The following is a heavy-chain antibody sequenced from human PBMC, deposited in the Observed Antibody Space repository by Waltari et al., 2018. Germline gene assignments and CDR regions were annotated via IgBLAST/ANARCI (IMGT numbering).Heavy chain of an antibody. J-gene: IGHJ4*02. CDR1: GFTFGSYS. CDR2: ISSSSSYI. CDR3: ATYHTVTLFDY. D-gene: IGHD4-17*01. Sequence: EVQLVESGGGLVKPGGSLRLSCAASGFTFGSYSMNWVRQAPGKGLEWVSSISSSSSYIYYADSVKGRFTISRDNAKNSLYLQMNSLRAEDTAVYYCATYHTVTLFDYRGQGTLVTVSS. V-gene: IGHV3-21*01.